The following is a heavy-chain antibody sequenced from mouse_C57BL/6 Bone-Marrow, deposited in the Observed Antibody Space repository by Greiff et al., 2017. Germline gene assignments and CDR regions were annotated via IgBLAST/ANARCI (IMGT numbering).Heavy chain of an antibody. CDR3: AIVGLRHYFDY. CDR1: GYTFTSYW. CDR2: IHPSDSDT. Sequence: QVQLKQPGAELVKPGASVKVSCKASGYTFTSYWMHWVKQRPGQGLEWIGRIHPSDSDTNYNQKFKGKATLTVVKSSSTAYMQLSSLTSEDSAVYYCAIVGLRHYFDYWGQGTTLTVSS. D-gene: IGHD2-4*01. J-gene: IGHJ2*01. V-gene: IGHV1-74*01.